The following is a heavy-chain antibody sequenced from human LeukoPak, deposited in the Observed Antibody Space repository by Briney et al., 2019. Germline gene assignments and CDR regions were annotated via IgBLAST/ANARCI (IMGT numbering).Heavy chain of an antibody. CDR2: IDPHSGGT. CDR1: GFTFTAYY. Sequence: ASVKVSCKASGFTFTAYYLYWVRQAPGQGLEWLGWIDPHSGGTNYAQKIQGRVTMARDTSISTAYMELSRLRSDDAAVYYCAREYYDSSGRKHAFDIWGQGTMVTVSS. CDR3: AREYYDSSGRKHAFDI. V-gene: IGHV1-2*02. J-gene: IGHJ3*02. D-gene: IGHD3-22*01.